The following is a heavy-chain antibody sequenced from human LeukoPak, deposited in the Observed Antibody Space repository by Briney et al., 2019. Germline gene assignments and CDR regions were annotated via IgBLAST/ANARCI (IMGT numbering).Heavy chain of an antibody. CDR2: ISYDGSNK. CDR3: AKDGCSSTSCRVDY. V-gene: IGHV3-30*18. CDR1: GFTFSSYG. Sequence: GRSLRLSCAASGFTFSSYGMQWVRQAPGKGLEWVAVISYDGSNKYYADSVKGRFTISRDNSKNTLYLQMNSLRAEDTAVYYCAKDGCSSTSCRVDYWGQGTLVTVSS. J-gene: IGHJ4*02. D-gene: IGHD2-2*01.